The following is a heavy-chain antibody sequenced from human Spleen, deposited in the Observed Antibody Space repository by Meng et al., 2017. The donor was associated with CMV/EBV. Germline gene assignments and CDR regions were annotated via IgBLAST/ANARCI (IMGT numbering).Heavy chain of an antibody. Sequence: GESLKISCAASGFTFSSYSMNWVRQAPGKGLEWVSSISSSSSYIYYADSVKGRFTISRDNAKNSLYLQMNSLRAEDTAVYYCARAYCSSTSCYSPFYNWFDPWGQGTLVTVSS. CDR1: GFTFSSYS. D-gene: IGHD2-2*01. CDR3: ARAYCSSTSCYSPFYNWFDP. J-gene: IGHJ5*02. CDR2: ISSSSSYI. V-gene: IGHV3-21*01.